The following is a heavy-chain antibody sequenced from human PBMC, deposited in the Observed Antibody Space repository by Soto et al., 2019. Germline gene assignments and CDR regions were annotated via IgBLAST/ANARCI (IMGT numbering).Heavy chain of an antibody. V-gene: IGHV3-23*01. D-gene: IGHD6-19*01. Sequence: GGSLRLSCAASGFTFSSYAMSWVRQAPGKGLEWVSAISGSGGSTYYADSVKGRFTISRDNSKNTLYLQMNSLRAEDTAVYYCARLNKLTSSGWYRYYYYGMDVWGQGTTVTVSS. J-gene: IGHJ6*02. CDR1: GFTFSSYA. CDR2: ISGSGGST. CDR3: ARLNKLTSSGWYRYYYYGMDV.